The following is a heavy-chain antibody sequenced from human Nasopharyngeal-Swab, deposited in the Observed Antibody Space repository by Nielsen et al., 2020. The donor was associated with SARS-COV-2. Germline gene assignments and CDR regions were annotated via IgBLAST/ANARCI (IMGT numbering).Heavy chain of an antibody. Sequence: GGSLRLSCAASGFTLSDHYMDWVRQAPGKGLEWVGRSRNKANSYTTEYAASVKGRFAISRDESKNSLYLQMNSLKPEDTAVYHCARGLNSFDCWGQGTLVTVSS. J-gene: IGHJ4*02. D-gene: IGHD3-16*01. V-gene: IGHV3-72*01. CDR3: ARGLNSFDC. CDR2: SRNKANSYTT. CDR1: GFTLSDHY.